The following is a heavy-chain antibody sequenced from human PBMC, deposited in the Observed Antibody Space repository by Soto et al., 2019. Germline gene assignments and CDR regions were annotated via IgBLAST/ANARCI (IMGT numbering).Heavy chain of an antibody. CDR3: ARRGPGTYFDY. Sequence: GVSLRLSCSAYGSTFSSYALMWFCQAPGKGLEWVSAISGSGGSTYYADSVKGRFTISRDNSKNTLYLQMNSLRAEDTAVYYCARRGPGTYFDYWGQGT. J-gene: IGHJ4*02. CDR1: GSTFSSYA. D-gene: IGHD6-13*01. V-gene: IGHV3-23*01. CDR2: ISGSGGST.